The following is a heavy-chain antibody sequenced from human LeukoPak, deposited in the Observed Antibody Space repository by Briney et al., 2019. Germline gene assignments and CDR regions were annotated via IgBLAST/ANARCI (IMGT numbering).Heavy chain of an antibody. Sequence: ASVKVSCKASGYTFTGYYLHWVRQAPGQGLEWMGWINPDSGGTNFAQKFQGRVTMTRDTSISTAYMELSRLRSDDTAVYYCARELVGDSDYWGQGTLVTVSS. CDR3: ARELVGDSDY. D-gene: IGHD2-21*01. CDR2: INPDSGGT. CDR1: GYTFTGYY. V-gene: IGHV1-2*02. J-gene: IGHJ4*02.